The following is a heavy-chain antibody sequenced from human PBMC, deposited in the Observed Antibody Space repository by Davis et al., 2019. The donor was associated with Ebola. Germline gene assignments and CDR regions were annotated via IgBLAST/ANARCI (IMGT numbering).Heavy chain of an antibody. CDR1: GFTFSSYS. D-gene: IGHD4-23*01. CDR2: ISSSSSYI. CDR3: ARYSGGPMDY. Sequence: GESLKISCAASGFTFSSYSMNWVRQAPGKGLEWVSSISSSSSYIYYADSVKGRFTISRDNSKNTLSLQMNSLRAEDTAVYYCARYSGGPMDYWGQGTLVTVSS. J-gene: IGHJ4*02. V-gene: IGHV3-21*01.